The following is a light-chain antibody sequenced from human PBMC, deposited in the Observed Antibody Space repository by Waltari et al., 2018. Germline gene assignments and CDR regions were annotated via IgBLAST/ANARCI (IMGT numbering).Light chain of an antibody. CDR3: QQYNSYSLLT. CDR1: QSISNW. CDR2: KAS. V-gene: IGKV1-5*03. J-gene: IGKJ4*01. Sequence: DIQMTQSPSTLSASVGDRFTITCRASQSISNWLAWYQQKPGKAPKLLIYKASTLESGVPSRFSGSGSGTEFTLTIISLQPDDFATYYCQQYNSYSLLTFGGGTKVEIK.